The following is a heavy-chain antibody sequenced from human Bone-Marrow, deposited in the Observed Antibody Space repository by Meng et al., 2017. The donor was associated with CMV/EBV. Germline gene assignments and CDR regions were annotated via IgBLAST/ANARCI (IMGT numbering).Heavy chain of an antibody. V-gene: IGHV3-30*02. CDR3: AKDIGSSWGPGAFDI. CDR1: GFTFSSYG. J-gene: IGHJ3*02. CDR2: IRYDGSNK. D-gene: IGHD6-13*01. Sequence: GESLKISCAASGFTFSSYGMHWVRQAPGKGLEWVAFIRYDGSNKYYADSVKGRFTISRDNAKNSLYLQMNSLRAEDTALYYCAKDIGSSWGPGAFDIWGQGTMVTGSS.